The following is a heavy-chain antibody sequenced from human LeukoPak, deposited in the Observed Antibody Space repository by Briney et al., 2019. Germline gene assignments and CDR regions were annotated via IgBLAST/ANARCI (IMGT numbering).Heavy chain of an antibody. CDR2: INPNSGGT. CDR3: ARDRPTDRYGFDY. V-gene: IGHV1-2*06. CDR1: GYTFTGYY. J-gene: IGHJ4*02. Sequence: ASVKVSCKASGYTFTGYYMHWVRQAPGQGLEWMGRINPNSGGTNYAQKFQGRVTMTRDTSISTAYMELSRLRSDDTAVYYCARDRPTDRYGFDYWGQGTLVTVSP. D-gene: IGHD3-9*01.